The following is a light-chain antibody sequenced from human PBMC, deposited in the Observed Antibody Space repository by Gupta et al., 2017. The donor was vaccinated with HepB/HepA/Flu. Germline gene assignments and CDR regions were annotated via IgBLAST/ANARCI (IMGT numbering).Light chain of an antibody. CDR1: HGISSY. J-gene: IGKJ4*01. CDR2: AAS. Sequence: ESQLTQSPSFLSASVGDRVTIPCLASHGISSYLAWYQQKPGKAPKLLIYAASTWQRGVPSRVSGSGSGIEFSLTISSRQPEDFATYYCQQRNSSPGLTFGGGTKLEIK. V-gene: IGKV1-9*01. CDR3: QQRNSSPGLT.